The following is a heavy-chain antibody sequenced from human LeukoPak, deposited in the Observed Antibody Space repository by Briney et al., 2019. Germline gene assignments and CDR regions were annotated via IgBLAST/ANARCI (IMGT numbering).Heavy chain of an antibody. J-gene: IGHJ6*02. Sequence: SETLSLTCTVSGGSISSYYWSWIRQPAGKGLEWIGRIYTSGSTNYNPPLKSRVTMSVDTSKNQFSLKLSSVTAADTAVYYCARAVGYCSSTSCYRLPLYGMDVWGQGTTVTVSS. V-gene: IGHV4-4*07. CDR2: IYTSGST. CDR3: ARAVGYCSSTSCYRLPLYGMDV. D-gene: IGHD2-2*02. CDR1: GGSISSYY.